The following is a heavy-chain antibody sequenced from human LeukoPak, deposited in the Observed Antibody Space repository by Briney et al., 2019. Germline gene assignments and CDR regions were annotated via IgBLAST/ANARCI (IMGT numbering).Heavy chain of an antibody. D-gene: IGHD3-22*01. CDR1: GGSISSSSYY. V-gene: IGHV4-39*07. Sequence: SETLSLTCTISGGSISSSSYYWGWIRQPPGKGLHWIGSIYYSGSTYYNPSLKSRVTISLDTSKNQFSLKLSSVTAADTAVYYCARDSSADSSGYSSDAFDIWGQGTMVTVSS. J-gene: IGHJ3*02. CDR3: ARDSSADSSGYSSDAFDI. CDR2: IYYSGST.